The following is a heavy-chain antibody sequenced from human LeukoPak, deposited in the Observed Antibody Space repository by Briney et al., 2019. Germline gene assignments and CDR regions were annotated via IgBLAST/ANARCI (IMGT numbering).Heavy chain of an antibody. V-gene: IGHV3-23*01. CDR3: AKDLSPADYYDSSGYYVRGDFDY. D-gene: IGHD3-22*01. CDR2: IRGSGGST. J-gene: IGHJ4*02. Sequence: GGSLRLSCAASGFTFGSYAMTWVRQAPGKGLEWVSGIRGSGGSTYFADSVKGRFTISRDNSKNTLYVQMNSLRAEDTAVYFCAKDLSPADYYDSSGYYVRGDFDYWGQGTLVTVSS. CDR1: GFTFGSYA.